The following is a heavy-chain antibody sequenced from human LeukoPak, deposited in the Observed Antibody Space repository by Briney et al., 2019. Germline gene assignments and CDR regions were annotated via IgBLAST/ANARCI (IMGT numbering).Heavy chain of an antibody. CDR2: INPSRGST. Sequence: ASVKVSCKASGYTFTSYYMEWVGQAPGQGLEWMGIINPSRGSTTYAQQFQGRVTMTRDTSTSTVYMELSSLRSEDTAVYYCTRDRGGYWFDYWGQGTLVTVSS. CDR1: GYTFTSYY. CDR3: TRDRGGYWFDY. J-gene: IGHJ4*02. V-gene: IGHV1-46*03. D-gene: IGHD2-21*02.